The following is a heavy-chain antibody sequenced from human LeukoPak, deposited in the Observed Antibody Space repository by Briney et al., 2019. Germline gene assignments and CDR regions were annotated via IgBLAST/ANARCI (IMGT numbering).Heavy chain of an antibody. V-gene: IGHV3-11*01. Sequence: GGSLRLSCAASGFTFSDYYMSWIRQAPGKGLEWVSYISSSGSTIYYADSVKGRFTISRDNAKNSLHLQMNSLRAEDTAVYYCARDTSSSSWYEDDYWGQGTLVTVSS. CDR2: ISSSGSTI. J-gene: IGHJ4*02. CDR1: GFTFSDYY. CDR3: ARDTSSSSWYEDDY. D-gene: IGHD6-13*01.